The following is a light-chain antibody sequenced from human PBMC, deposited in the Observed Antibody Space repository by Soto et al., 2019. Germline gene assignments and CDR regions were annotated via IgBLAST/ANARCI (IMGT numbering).Light chain of an antibody. CDR2: GAS. CDR1: QSVSSNY. J-gene: IGKJ1*01. CDR3: QQYDTSPRT. Sequence: EIVLTQSPGTLSLSPGERATLSCRASQSVSSNYLAWYQQKRGQAPRLLIYGASSRATGIPTRFSGSGSGTAFTLTIRRLEPEDFAVYYCQQYDTSPRTFGQGTKVEI. V-gene: IGKV3-20*01.